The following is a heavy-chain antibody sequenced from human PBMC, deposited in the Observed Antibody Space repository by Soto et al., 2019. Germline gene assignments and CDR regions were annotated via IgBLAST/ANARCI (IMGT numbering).Heavy chain of an antibody. D-gene: IGHD6-19*01. CDR3: ARSASSGWYDFDY. J-gene: IGHJ4*02. CDR1: GYSFTSYW. Sequence: PGESLKISCKGSGYSFTSYWIGWVRQMPGEGLEWMGIIYPGDSDTRSSPSFQGQVTISADKSISTAYLQWSSLKASDTAMYYCARSASSGWYDFDYWGQGTLVTVSS. V-gene: IGHV5-51*01. CDR2: IYPGDSDT.